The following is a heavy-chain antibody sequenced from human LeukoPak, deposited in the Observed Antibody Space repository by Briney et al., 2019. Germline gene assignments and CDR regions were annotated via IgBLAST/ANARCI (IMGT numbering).Heavy chain of an antibody. D-gene: IGHD5-12*01. J-gene: IGHJ4*02. CDR1: GGSISSGDYY. V-gene: IGHV4-30-4*01. CDR2: IYYSGST. CDR3: ARGATIGLVPYFDY. Sequence: LSLTCTVSGGSISSGDYYWSWIRQPPGKGLEYIGYIYYSGSTYYNPSLKSRITISVDTSKNQFSLKLSSVTAADTAVYYCARGATIGLVPYFDYWGQGTLVTVSS.